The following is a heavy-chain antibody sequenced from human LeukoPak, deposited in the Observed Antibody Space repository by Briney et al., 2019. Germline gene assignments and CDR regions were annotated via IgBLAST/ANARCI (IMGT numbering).Heavy chain of an antibody. CDR1: GYTFTSYA. CDR3: ASDYYGSGYYYYGMDV. V-gene: IGHV1-69*13. J-gene: IGHJ6*02. CDR2: IIPIFGTA. D-gene: IGHD3-10*01. Sequence: GASVKVSCKASGYTFTSYAISWVRQAPGQGLEWMGGIIPIFGTANYAQKFQGRVTITADESTSTAYMELSSLRSEDTAVYYCASDYYGSGYYYYGMDVWGQGTTVTVSS.